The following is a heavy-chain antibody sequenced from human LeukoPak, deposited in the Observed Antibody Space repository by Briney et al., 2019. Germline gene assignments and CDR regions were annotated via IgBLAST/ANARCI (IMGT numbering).Heavy chain of an antibody. D-gene: IGHD6-13*01. V-gene: IGHV3-64*01. Sequence: GGSLRLSCAASGFTFSSYAMHWVRQAPGKGLEYVSAISSNGGSTYYANSVKGRFTISRDNSKNTLYLQMGSLRAEDMAVYYCARGGSSWYLYYFDYWGQGTLVTVSS. J-gene: IGHJ4*02. CDR1: GFTFSSYA. CDR2: ISSNGGST. CDR3: ARGGSSWYLYYFDY.